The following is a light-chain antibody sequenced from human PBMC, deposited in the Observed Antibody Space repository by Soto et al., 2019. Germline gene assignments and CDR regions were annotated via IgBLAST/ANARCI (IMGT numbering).Light chain of an antibody. CDR2: LDSDGSH. Sequence: QSVLTQSPSASASLGASVKLTCTLRSLHSSYAIAWHQQQPEKGPRYLMKLDSDGSHTKGDAIPDRFSGSSSGAERYLTISSLQSEDDADYYCQTWGTGIHVVFGGGTQLTVL. CDR3: QTWGTGIHVV. V-gene: IGLV4-69*01. J-gene: IGLJ2*01. CDR1: SLHSSYA.